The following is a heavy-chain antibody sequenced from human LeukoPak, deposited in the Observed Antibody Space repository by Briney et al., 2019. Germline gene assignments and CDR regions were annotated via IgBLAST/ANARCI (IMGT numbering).Heavy chain of an antibody. V-gene: IGHV3-23*01. CDR2: IGGRGGPRT. Sequence: GRSLRLSRGASGFTFSRFSMAWVRQAPGRGLEWVSTIGGRGGPRTFYADSVKGRFTISRDNSQNMVYLQLNSLGADDTAVYYCAKEGLLGGYYFDLWGQGTPVTVSS. CDR1: GFTFSRFS. D-gene: IGHD6-25*01. CDR3: AKEGLLGGYYFDL. J-gene: IGHJ4*02.